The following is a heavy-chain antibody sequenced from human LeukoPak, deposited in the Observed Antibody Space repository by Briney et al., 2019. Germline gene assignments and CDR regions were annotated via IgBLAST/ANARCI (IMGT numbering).Heavy chain of an antibody. CDR2: TYYRSKWYN. J-gene: IGHJ4*02. CDR1: GDSVSSNSGA. V-gene: IGHV6-1*01. D-gene: IGHD1-1*01. Sequence: SQTLSLTCAISGDSVSSNSGAWNWVRESPSRGLEWLGRTYYRSKWYNDYAESVKSRITINPDTSRNQFYLQLNSVTPEDTAMYYCARRRTTGDFDYWGQGTLVTVSS. CDR3: ARRRTTGDFDY.